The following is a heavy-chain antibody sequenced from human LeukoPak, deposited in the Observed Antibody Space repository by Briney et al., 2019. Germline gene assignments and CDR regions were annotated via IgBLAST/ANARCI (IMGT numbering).Heavy chain of an antibody. CDR1: GYTFTSYG. J-gene: IGHJ4*02. V-gene: IGHV1-46*01. CDR2: INPSGGST. D-gene: IGHD6-19*01. Sequence: ASVKVSCKASGYTFTSYGISWVRQAPGQGLEWMGIINPSGGSTSYAQKFQGRVTMTRDTSTSTVYMELSSLRPEDTAVYYCARGAIAVAGSPYWGQGTLVTVSS. CDR3: ARGAIAVAGSPY.